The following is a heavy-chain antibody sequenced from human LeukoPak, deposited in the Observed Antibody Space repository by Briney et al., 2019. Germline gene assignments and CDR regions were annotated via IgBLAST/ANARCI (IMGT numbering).Heavy chain of an antibody. J-gene: IGHJ6*03. CDR3: AKCPRGWYYYMDV. D-gene: IGHD2-15*01. V-gene: IGHV3-74*01. CDR2: INSDGSST. Sequence: GGSLRLSCAASGFTFSSYWMHWVRQAPGKGLVWVSRINSDGSSTSYADSVKGRFTISRDNAKNTLYLQMNSLRAEDTAVYYCAKCPRGWYYYMDVWGKGTTVTVSS. CDR1: GFTFSSYW.